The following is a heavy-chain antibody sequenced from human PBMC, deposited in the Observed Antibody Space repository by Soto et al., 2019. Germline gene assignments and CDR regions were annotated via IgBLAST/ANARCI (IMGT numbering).Heavy chain of an antibody. J-gene: IGHJ4*02. CDR2: IFYIGTT. Sequence: KTSETLSLTXTVSGGSISNYYWSWVRQSPGKGLEWIGYIFYIGTTNYNPSLKSRVTISLDTSKNQFSLKLRSVTAADTAVYYCVRGGGGYGNGTIDYWGQGTLVTVS. CDR1: GGSISNYY. CDR3: VRGGGGYGNGTIDY. D-gene: IGHD5-18*01. V-gene: IGHV4-59*01.